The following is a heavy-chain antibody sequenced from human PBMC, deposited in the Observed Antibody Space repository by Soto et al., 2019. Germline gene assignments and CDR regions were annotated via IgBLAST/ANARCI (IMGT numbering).Heavy chain of an antibody. CDR2: ISSTTNYI. CDR1: GFTFTRYS. V-gene: IGHV3-21*06. J-gene: IGHJ4*02. Sequence: EVQLVESGGGLVKPGGSLRLSCAASGFTFTRYSMNWVRQAPGKGLEWVSSISSTTNYIYYGDSMKGRFTISRDNAKHSLSLEMNRLRAAATAVYYCARESEDLTSNFDYWGQGTLVTVSS. CDR3: ARESEDLTSNFDY.